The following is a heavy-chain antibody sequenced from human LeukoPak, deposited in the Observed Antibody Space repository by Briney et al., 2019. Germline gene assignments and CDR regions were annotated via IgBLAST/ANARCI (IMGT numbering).Heavy chain of an antibody. CDR3: ARDRGRYYDSRGFYWGYYFDS. J-gene: IGHJ4*02. Sequence: PGGSLRLSCAASGFTFSSYAMHWVRQAPGKGLEYVSAISSNGGSTYYANSVKGRFTISRDNSKDTLYLQMSSVRDDDTAVYYCARDRGRYYDSRGFYWGYYFDSWGQGILVTVST. CDR1: GFTFSSYA. D-gene: IGHD3-22*01. CDR2: ISSNGGST. V-gene: IGHV3-64*01.